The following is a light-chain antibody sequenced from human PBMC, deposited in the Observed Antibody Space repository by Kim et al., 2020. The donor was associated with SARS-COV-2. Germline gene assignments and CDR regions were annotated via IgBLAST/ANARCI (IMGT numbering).Light chain of an antibody. Sequence: SGSPGQTPSITCPGDGLGDKSASWYQRKPGQSPVLVIYYDSKRPSGIPERFSGSNSGNTATLTISGTQAMDEADYYCQAWDSSTVVFGGGTQLTVL. CDR2: YDS. CDR3: QAWDSSTVV. CDR1: GLGDKS. V-gene: IGLV3-1*01. J-gene: IGLJ2*01.